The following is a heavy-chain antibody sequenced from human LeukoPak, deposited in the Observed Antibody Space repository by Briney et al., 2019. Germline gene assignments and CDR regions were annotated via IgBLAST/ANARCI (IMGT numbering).Heavy chain of an antibody. V-gene: IGHV3-48*02. CDR1: GFTFSSTG. Sequence: GGSLRLSCAASGFTFSSTGMHWVRQAPGKGLEWVSYISSSSTIYYADSVKGRFTISRDNAKNSLYLQMNSLRDEDTAVYYCARDGMVRGVIIWDAFDIWGQGTMVTVSS. CDR2: ISSSSTI. J-gene: IGHJ3*02. D-gene: IGHD3-10*01. CDR3: ARDGMVRGVIIWDAFDI.